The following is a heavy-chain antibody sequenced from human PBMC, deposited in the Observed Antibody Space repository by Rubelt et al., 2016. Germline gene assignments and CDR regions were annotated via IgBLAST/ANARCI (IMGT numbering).Heavy chain of an antibody. CDR1: GGSFSGYY. Sequence: QVQLQQRGAGLLKPSETLSLTCAVYGGSFSGYYWSWIRQPPGKGLAWIGEIHHSGSTNYNPSRNRRVTIAVDTATNQFSRKLSSVTAADTAVYYWARGRPAQPVGADFRVWGQGTLVTVSS. CDR3: ARGRPAQPVGADFRV. CDR2: IHHSGST. V-gene: IGHV4-34*01. D-gene: IGHD1-26*01. J-gene: IGHJ4*02.